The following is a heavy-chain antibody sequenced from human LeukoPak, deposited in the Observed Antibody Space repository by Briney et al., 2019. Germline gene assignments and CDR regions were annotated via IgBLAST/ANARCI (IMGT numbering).Heavy chain of an antibody. CDR1: GGSISSSSYY. V-gene: IGHV4-39*01. Sequence: PSETLSLTCTVSGGSISSSSYYWGWIRQPPGKGLEWIGSIYYSGSTYYNPSLKSRVTISVDTSKNQFSLKLSSVTAADTAVYYCARRGAYNWNYHWFDPWGQGTLVTVSS. J-gene: IGHJ5*02. D-gene: IGHD1-7*01. CDR3: ARRGAYNWNYHWFDP. CDR2: IYYSGST.